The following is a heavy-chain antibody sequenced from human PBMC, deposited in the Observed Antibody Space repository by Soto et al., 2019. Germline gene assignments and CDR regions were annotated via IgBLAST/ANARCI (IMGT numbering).Heavy chain of an antibody. CDR2: ISAYNGNT. Sequence: ASVKVSCKASGYTFTSDGISWVRQAPGQGLEWMGWISAYNGNTNYAQKLQGRVTMTTDTSTSTAYMELRSLRSDDTAVYYCARDLVLMVYANLFDYWGQGTLVTVSS. V-gene: IGHV1-18*01. CDR3: ARDLVLMVYANLFDY. CDR1: GYTFTSDG. J-gene: IGHJ4*02. D-gene: IGHD2-8*01.